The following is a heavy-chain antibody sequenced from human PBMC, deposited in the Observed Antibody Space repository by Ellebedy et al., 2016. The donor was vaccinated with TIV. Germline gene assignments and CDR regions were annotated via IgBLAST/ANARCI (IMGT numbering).Heavy chain of an antibody. CDR3: ATDGGYSGYDPLDV. D-gene: IGHD5-12*01. CDR2: FDPEDGET. Sequence: ASVKVSCKVSGYTLTELSMHWVRQAPGKGLEWMGGFDPEDGETIYAQKFQGRVTMTEDTSTDTAYMELSSLRSEDTAVYYCATDGGYSGYDPLDVWGQGTTVTVSS. V-gene: IGHV1-24*01. CDR1: GYTLTELS. J-gene: IGHJ6*02.